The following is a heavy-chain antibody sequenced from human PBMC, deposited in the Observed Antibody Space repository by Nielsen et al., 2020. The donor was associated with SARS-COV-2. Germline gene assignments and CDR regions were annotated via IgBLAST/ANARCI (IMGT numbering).Heavy chain of an antibody. J-gene: IGHJ3*02. D-gene: IGHD3-16*01. V-gene: IGHV4-30-2*01. Sequence: SETLSLTCAVSGGSISSGGYPWSWIRQPPGKGLEWIVYIYHSGRTYYNPSLKSRVTISVDRSKNQFSLKLSSVTAADTAVYYCARGGRITFGGADDAFEIWGQGTMVTVSS. CDR3: ARGGRITFGGADDAFEI. CDR1: GGSISSGGYP. CDR2: IYHSGRT.